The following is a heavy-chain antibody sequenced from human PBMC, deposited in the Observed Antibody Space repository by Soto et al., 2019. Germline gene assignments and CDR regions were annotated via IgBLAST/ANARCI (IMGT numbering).Heavy chain of an antibody. V-gene: IGHV3-33*01. CDR2: VRFDDSAE. D-gene: IGHD6-19*01. CDR1: GFTFSSFG. CDR3: ARDWLGHYFDY. J-gene: IGHJ4*02. Sequence: QVQLVESGGGVVQPGRSLRLSCAASGFTFSSFGMHWVRQAPGKGLEWMAYVRFDDSAENYADSVRGRFTISRDTAKNAVHLKIVSLRDEDTAVYYCARDWLGHYFDYWGQGTLVTVSS.